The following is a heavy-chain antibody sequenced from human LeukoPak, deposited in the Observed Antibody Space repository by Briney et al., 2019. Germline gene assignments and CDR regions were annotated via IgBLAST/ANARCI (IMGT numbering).Heavy chain of an antibody. J-gene: IGHJ5*02. Sequence: SVKVSCKASGGTFSSYAISWVRQAPGQGLEWMGGIIPIFGTANYAQKFQGRVTITADESTSTAYMELSSLRSEDTAVYYCASHAPEDIVVVVAATGRNWFDPWGQGALVTVSS. CDR1: GGTFSSYA. V-gene: IGHV1-69*13. CDR2: IIPIFGTA. CDR3: ASHAPEDIVVVVAATGRNWFDP. D-gene: IGHD2-15*01.